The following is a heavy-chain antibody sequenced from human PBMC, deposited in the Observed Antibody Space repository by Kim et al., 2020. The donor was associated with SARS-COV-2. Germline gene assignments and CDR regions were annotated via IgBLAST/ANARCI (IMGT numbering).Heavy chain of an antibody. V-gene: IGHV3-15*01. Sequence: GTTDYAAPVKGRFTISRDDSKNTLYLQMTSLKTEDTAVYYCTTLPFHSGNWGQGTLVTVSS. J-gene: IGHJ4*02. D-gene: IGHD2-2*01. CDR2: GTT. CDR3: TTLPFHSGN.